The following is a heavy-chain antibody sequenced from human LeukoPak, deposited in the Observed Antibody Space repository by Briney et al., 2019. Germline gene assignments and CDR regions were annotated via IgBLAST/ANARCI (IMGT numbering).Heavy chain of an antibody. D-gene: IGHD6-13*01. J-gene: IGHJ4*02. CDR2: INPSGGST. Sequence: EASVKVSCKASGYTFTSYYMHWVRQAPGQGLEWMGIINPSGGSTSYAQKFQGRVTMTRDTSTSTVYMELSSLRSEDTAVYYCARESIEAAGPLTFDYWGQGTLVTVSS. CDR1: GYTFTSYY. V-gene: IGHV1-46*01. CDR3: ARESIEAAGPLTFDY.